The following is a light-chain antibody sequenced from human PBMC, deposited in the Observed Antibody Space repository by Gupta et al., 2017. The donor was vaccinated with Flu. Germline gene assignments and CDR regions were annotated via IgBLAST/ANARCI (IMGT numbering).Light chain of an antibody. J-gene: IGLJ2*01. Sequence: TRSDVGSYDRVSWYQQPPGTAPKLMIYEVSNRPSGVPDRFSGSKSGNTASLTISGLQAEDEADYYCSSYTSSSTVVFGGGTKLTVL. CDR3: SSYTSSSTVV. CDR2: EVS. CDR1: RSDVGSYDR. V-gene: IGLV2-18*02.